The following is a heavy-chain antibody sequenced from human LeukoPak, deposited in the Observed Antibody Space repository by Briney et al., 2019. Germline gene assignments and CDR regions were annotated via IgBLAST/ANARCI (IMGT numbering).Heavy chain of an antibody. Sequence: ASVKVSCKASVYTFTGYYMHWVRQAPGQGLEWMGWINPNSGGTNYAQKFQGRVTMTRDTSISTAYMELSRLRSDDTAVYYCARDLRGYSYGNFDYWGQGTLVTVSS. V-gene: IGHV1-2*02. CDR3: ARDLRGYSYGNFDY. J-gene: IGHJ4*02. CDR1: VYTFTGYY. CDR2: INPNSGGT. D-gene: IGHD5-18*01.